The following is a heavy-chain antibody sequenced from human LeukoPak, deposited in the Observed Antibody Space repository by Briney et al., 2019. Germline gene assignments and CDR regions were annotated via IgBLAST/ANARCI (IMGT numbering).Heavy chain of an antibody. Sequence: GGSLRLSCAASGFTFSSYWMSWVRRAPGKGLEWVADIKQDGNEKYYVDSVKGRFTISRDNAQNSLYLQMNSLRADDTAVYYCARKLGYCTGASCYVDYWGQGTLVTVSS. V-gene: IGHV3-7*03. CDR3: ARKLGYCTGASCYVDY. J-gene: IGHJ4*02. CDR1: GFTFSSYW. D-gene: IGHD2-2*01. CDR2: IKQDGNEK.